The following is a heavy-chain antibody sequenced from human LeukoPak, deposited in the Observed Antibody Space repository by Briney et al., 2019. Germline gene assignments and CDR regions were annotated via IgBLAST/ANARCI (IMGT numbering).Heavy chain of an antibody. D-gene: IGHD3-22*01. CDR3: ATYYNDSSVGGYFDL. Sequence: GGSLRLSCAASGFTLSSYNINGSPQSPGKGLEWISYIPRTLRNTYYADSVKGRFTISRDNAKNSPYLQMNSLRAEDTALYYCATYYNDSSVGGYFDLRGRGALVTVAS. J-gene: IGHJ2*01. V-gene: IGHV3-48*01. CDR2: IPRTLRNT. CDR1: GFTLSSYN.